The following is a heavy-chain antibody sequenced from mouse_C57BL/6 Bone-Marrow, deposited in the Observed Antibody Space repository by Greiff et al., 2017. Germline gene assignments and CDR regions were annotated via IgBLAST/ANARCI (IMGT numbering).Heavy chain of an antibody. CDR3: ARPLDGSSQSSYYYAMDY. CDR1: GYTFTSYG. Sequence: VQLVESGAELARPGASVKLSCKASGYTFTSYGISWVKQRTGQGLEWIGEIYPRSGNTYYNEKFKGKATLTADKSSSTAYMELRSLTSEDSAVYFCARPLDGSSQSSYYYAMDYWGQGTSVTVSS. CDR2: IYPRSGNT. J-gene: IGHJ4*01. D-gene: IGHD1-1*01. V-gene: IGHV1-81*01.